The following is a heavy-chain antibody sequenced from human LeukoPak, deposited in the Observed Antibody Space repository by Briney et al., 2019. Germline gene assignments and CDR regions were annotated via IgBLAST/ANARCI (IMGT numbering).Heavy chain of an antibody. CDR1: GGSISSGGYS. CDR3: ARHGTNNWNYGDYYMDV. V-gene: IGHV4-30-2*01. J-gene: IGHJ6*03. D-gene: IGHD1-7*01. Sequence: KASETLSLTCAVSGGSISSGGYSWSWIRQPPGKGLEWIGYIYHSGSTYYNPSLKSRVTISVDTSKNQFSLKLSSVTAADTAVYYCARHGTNNWNYGDYYMDVWGKGTTVTVSS. CDR2: IYHSGST.